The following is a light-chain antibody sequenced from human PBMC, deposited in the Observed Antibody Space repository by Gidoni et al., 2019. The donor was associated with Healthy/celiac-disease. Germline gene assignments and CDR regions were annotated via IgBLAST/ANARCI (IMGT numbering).Light chain of an antibody. V-gene: IGKV1-5*03. CDR3: QQYNSYPWT. Sequence: DIQMTQSPSTLSASVGDRVTITFRASQSISSWLAWYQQKPGKAPKLLIYKASSLESGVPSRSSGSGSGTEFTLTISSLQPDDFATYYCQQYNSYPWTFGQGTKVEIK. J-gene: IGKJ1*01. CDR1: QSISSW. CDR2: KAS.